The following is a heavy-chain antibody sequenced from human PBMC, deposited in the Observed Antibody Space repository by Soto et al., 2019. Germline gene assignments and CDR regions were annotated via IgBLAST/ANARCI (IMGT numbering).Heavy chain of an antibody. CDR1: GYTFTSYG. Sequence: XSVKVSCKASGYTFTSYGISWVRQAPVQGLEWMGWISAYNGNTNYAQKLQGRVTMTTDTSTSTAYMELRSLRSDDTAVYYCARAPGYCSGGSCDYWYFDLWGRGTLVTVS. D-gene: IGHD2-15*01. CDR2: ISAYNGNT. V-gene: IGHV1-18*01. CDR3: ARAPGYCSGGSCDYWYFDL. J-gene: IGHJ2*01.